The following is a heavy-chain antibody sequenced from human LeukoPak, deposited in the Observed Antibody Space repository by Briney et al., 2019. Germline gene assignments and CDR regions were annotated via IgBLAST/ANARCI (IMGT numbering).Heavy chain of an antibody. D-gene: IGHD2-2*01. CDR3: ARDMRTEGTSFDY. CDR2: INPSGGST. Sequence: ASVKVSCKASGYTFTSYGISWVRQAPGQGLEWMGIINPSGGSTSYAQKFQGRVTMTRDMSTSTVYMELSSLRSEDTAVYYCARDMRTEGTSFDYWGQGTLVTVSS. V-gene: IGHV1-46*01. CDR1: GYTFTSYG. J-gene: IGHJ4*02.